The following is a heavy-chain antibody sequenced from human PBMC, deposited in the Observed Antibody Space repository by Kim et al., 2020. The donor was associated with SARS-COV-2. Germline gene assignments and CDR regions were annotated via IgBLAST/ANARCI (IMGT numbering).Heavy chain of an antibody. CDR2: INPSGGST. J-gene: IGHJ4*02. V-gene: IGHV1-46*01. CDR3: ARSGVYCSSTSCPKRDKKEYYFDY. Sequence: ASVKVSCKASGYTFTSYYMHWVRQAPGQGLEWMGIINPSGGSTSYAQKFQGRVTMTRDTSTSTVYMELSSLRSEDTAVYYCARSGVYCSSTSCPKRDKKEYYFDYWGQGTLVTVSS. CDR1: GYTFTSYY. D-gene: IGHD2-2*01.